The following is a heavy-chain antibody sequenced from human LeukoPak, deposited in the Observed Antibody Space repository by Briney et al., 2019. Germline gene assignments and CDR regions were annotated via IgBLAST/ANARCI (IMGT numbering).Heavy chain of an antibody. CDR1: GYTFTGYF. D-gene: IGHD2-15*01. J-gene: IGHJ6*02. CDR2: INPNSGGT. V-gene: IGHV1-2*02. Sequence: GASVKVSCKASGYTFTGYFMHWVRQAPGQGLEWMGWINPNSGGTNYAQKFQGRVTMTRDTSISTPYMELSRLRSDDTAVYYCARAIVVVAATVDYYYYGMDVWGQGTTVTVSS. CDR3: ARAIVVVAATVDYYYYGMDV.